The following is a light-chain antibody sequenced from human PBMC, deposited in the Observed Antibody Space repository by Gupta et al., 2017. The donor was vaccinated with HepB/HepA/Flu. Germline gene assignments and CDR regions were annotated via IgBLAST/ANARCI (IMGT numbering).Light chain of an antibody. CDR2: DTS. CDR1: QSVSSG. CDR3: HQYYNWPLT. V-gene: IGKV3D-15*01. J-gene: IGKJ4*01. Sequence: EIVMTQSPATLSVSPGERATLSCRASQSVSSGFLAWYQQKPGQAPRLLIYDTSSRATGIPDRFSGSASGTDFTLTIISLQSEDFAVYYCHQYYNWPLTFGAGTKVEIK.